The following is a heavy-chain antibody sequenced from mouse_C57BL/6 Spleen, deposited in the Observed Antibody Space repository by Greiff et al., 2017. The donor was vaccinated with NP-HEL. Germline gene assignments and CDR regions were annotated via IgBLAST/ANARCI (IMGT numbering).Heavy chain of an antibody. J-gene: IGHJ4*01. CDR3: GRGNYYGYAMDY. CDR1: GFTFNTYA. CDR2: IRSKSSNYET. Sequence: DVMLVESGGGLVQPKGSLKLSCAASGFTFNTYAMHWVRQAPGKGLEWVARIRSKSSNYETYYADSVKDRFTISRDDSQSMLYLQMNNLKTEDTAMYYCGRGNYYGYAMDYWGQGTSVTVSS. D-gene: IGHD1-1*01. V-gene: IGHV10-3*01.